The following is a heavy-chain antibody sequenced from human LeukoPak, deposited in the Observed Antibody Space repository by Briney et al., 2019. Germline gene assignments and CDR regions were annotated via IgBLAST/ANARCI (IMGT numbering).Heavy chain of an antibody. V-gene: IGHV3-53*01. D-gene: IGHD3-9*01. J-gene: IGHJ3*02. CDR1: GFTVSSNY. CDR2: IYSGGST. Sequence: GGSLRLSCAASGFTVSSNYMSWVRQAPGKGLEWVSVIYSGGSTYYADSVKGRFTISRDNSKNTLYLQMNSLRAEDTAVYYCAKIELGIRYLDWLGGTGAFDIWGQGTMVTVSS. CDR3: AKIELGIRYLDWLGGTGAFDI.